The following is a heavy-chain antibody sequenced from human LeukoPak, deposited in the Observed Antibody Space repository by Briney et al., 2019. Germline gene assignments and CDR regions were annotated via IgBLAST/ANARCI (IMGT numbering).Heavy chain of an antibody. Sequence: ASVKVSCKASGYTFTGYYMHWVRQAPGQGLEWMGWINPNSGGTNYAQKFRGRVTMTRDTSISTAYMELSRLRSDDTAVYYCARPHDYGEAFDIWGQGTMVTVSS. D-gene: IGHD4-17*01. CDR3: ARPHDYGEAFDI. V-gene: IGHV1-2*02. CDR2: INPNSGGT. J-gene: IGHJ3*02. CDR1: GYTFTGYY.